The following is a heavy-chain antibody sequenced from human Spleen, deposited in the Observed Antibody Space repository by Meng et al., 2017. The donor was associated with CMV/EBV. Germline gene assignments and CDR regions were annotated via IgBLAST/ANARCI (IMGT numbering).Heavy chain of an antibody. V-gene: IGHV1-69*11. Sequence: KASEGTIRTYAVTWVRQAPGQGLEWRGRIIPIHATTNYAQKFRGRLTITADQSTGTAYMELSSLRAEDAAFYYCARSCNGNTCPFDFWGRGTLVTVSS. CDR2: IIPIHATT. J-gene: IGHJ4*02. CDR1: EGTIRTYA. D-gene: IGHD2/OR15-2a*01. CDR3: ARSCNGNTCPFDF.